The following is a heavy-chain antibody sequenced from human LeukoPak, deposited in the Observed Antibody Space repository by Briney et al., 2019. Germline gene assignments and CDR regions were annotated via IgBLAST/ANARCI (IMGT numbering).Heavy chain of an antibody. CDR2: IRYDGSNK. CDR1: GFTFSSYG. V-gene: IGHV3-30*02. Sequence: GGSLRLSCAASGFTFSSYGIHWVRQAPGKGLEWVAFIRYDGSNKYYADSVKGRFTISRDNSKNTLYLQMNSLRAEDTAVYYCAKDIDVTTNWFDPWGQGTLVTVSS. D-gene: IGHD4-11*01. CDR3: AKDIDVTTNWFDP. J-gene: IGHJ5*02.